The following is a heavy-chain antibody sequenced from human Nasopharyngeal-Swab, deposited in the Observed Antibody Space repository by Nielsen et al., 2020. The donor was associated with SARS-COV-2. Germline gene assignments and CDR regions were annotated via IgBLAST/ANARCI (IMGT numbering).Heavy chain of an antibody. V-gene: IGHV4-61*02. J-gene: IGHJ4*02. D-gene: IGHD5-24*01. Sequence: SETLSLTCTVSGGSISSSSYYWSWIRQPAGKGLEWIGRIYTSGSTNYNPSLKSRVTISVDTSKNQFSLKLSSVTAADTAVYYCASTEGDGYKGGFFDYWGQGTLVTVSS. CDR2: IYTSGST. CDR1: GGSISSSSYY. CDR3: ASTEGDGYKGGFFDY.